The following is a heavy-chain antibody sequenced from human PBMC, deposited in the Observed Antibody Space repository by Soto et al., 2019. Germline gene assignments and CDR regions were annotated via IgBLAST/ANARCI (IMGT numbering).Heavy chain of an antibody. V-gene: IGHV4-61*01. D-gene: IGHD5-18*01. CDR2: IYYSGST. CDR1: GGSVSSGSYY. CDR3: ARGGCSSGC. J-gene: IGHJ4*02. Sequence: QVQLQESGPGLVKPSETLSLTCTVSGGSVSSGSYYWSWIRQPPGKGLEWIGYIYYSGSTNYNPSLKSRVTISVDTSKNQFSLKLSSVTAADTAVYYCARGGCSSGCWGQGTLVTVSS.